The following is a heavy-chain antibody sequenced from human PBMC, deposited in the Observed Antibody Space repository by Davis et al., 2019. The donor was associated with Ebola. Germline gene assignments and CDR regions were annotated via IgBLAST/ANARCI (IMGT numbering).Heavy chain of an antibody. V-gene: IGHV3-30*04. CDR2: ISYDGNKK. Sequence: GGSLRLSCAASGFTFSNYAIHWVRQAPGKGLEWVAVISYDGNKKYYADSVKGRFTIPRDNSKNTLYLQMNSLRAEDTAVYYCARDPSTTVTTNAFDIWGQGTMVTVSS. CDR1: GFTFSNYA. J-gene: IGHJ3*02. CDR3: ARDPSTTVTTNAFDI. D-gene: IGHD4-17*01.